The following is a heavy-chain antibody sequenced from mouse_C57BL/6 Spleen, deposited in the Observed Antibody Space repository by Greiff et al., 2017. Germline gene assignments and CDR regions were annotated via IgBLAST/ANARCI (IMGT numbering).Heavy chain of an antibody. CDR3: ARHEGLYGSSPFAY. D-gene: IGHD1-1*01. Sequence: QVHVKQSGAELVKPGASVQLSCKASGYTFTEYTIHWVKQRSGQGLGWIGWFYPGSGSIKYNEKFKDKATLTADKSSSTVYMELSRLTSEDSAVYFCARHEGLYGSSPFAYWGQGTLVTVSA. V-gene: IGHV1-62-2*01. J-gene: IGHJ3*01. CDR2: FYPGSGSI. CDR1: GYTFTEYT.